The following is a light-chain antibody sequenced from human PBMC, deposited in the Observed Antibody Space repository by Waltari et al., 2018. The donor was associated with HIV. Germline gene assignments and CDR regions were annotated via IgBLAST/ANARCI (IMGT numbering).Light chain of an antibody. CDR1: NSDAGGYNY. V-gene: IGLV2-11*01. J-gene: IGLJ3*02. Sequence: QSALPQPRSVSGSPGPSVTISCTGTNSDAGGYNYVSWYQQHPGKAPKLMIYDVSKRPSGVPDRFSGSRSGNTASLSISGLQAEDEADYYCCSYAGSWVFGGGTKLTVL. CDR2: DVS. CDR3: CSYAGSWV.